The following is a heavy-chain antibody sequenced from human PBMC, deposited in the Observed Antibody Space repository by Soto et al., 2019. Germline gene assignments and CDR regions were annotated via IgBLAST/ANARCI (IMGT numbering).Heavy chain of an antibody. D-gene: IGHD2-15*01. CDR3: TTHLLCSGGSCYNWFAP. J-gene: IGHJ5*02. Sequence: QLQLQESGPGLVKPSETLSLTCTVSGGSISSSSYYCGWIRQPPGKGLEWIGSIYYSGSTYYNPSLKRRVTISVDKTKIQFALKLSSVTAADTAVYYCTTHLLCSGGSCYNWFAPWGQGTLVTVSS. CDR1: GGSISSSSYY. V-gene: IGHV4-39*01. CDR2: IYYSGST.